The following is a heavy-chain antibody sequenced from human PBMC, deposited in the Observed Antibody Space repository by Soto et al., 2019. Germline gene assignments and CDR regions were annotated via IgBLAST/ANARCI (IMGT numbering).Heavy chain of an antibody. CDR1: GDSVSSNSAA. V-gene: IGHV6-1*01. D-gene: IGHD2-15*01. CDR3: ARDWVVRCSGGSCSTENWFDP. Sequence: SQTLSLTCAISGDSVSSNSAAWNWIRQSPSRGLEWLGRTYYRSKWYNDYAVSVKSRITINPDTSKNQFSLQLNSVTPEDTAVYYCARDWVVRCSGGSCSTENWFDPWGQGTLVTVSS. J-gene: IGHJ5*02. CDR2: TYYRSKWYN.